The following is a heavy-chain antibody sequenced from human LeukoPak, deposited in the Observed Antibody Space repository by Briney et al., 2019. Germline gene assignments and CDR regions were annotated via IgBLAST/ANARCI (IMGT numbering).Heavy chain of an antibody. J-gene: IGHJ4*02. Sequence: SETLSLTCTVSGGSISSYYWSWIRQPPGKGLEWIGYIYTSGRTNYNPSLKSRVTISVDTSKNQFSLKLSSVTAADTAVYYCARLSMVGALDYWGQGTLVTVSS. V-gene: IGHV4-4*09. D-gene: IGHD1-26*01. CDR2: IYTSGRT. CDR3: ARLSMVGALDY. CDR1: GGSISSYY.